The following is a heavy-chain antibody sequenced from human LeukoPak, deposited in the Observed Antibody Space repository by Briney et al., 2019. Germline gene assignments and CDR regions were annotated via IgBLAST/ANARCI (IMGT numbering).Heavy chain of an antibody. CDR2: INPSSGGT. CDR3: ASPGIVVVRDWFDP. J-gene: IGHJ5*02. D-gene: IGHD3-22*01. CDR1: GYTFTDYY. V-gene: IGHV1-2*02. Sequence: ASLKVSCKASGYTFTDYYIHWVRQAPGQGLEWMGWINPSSGGTNFAQKFQGRVTMTRDTSISTVYMGLSRLRSDDTAVYYCASPGIVVVRDWFDPWGQGTLVTVSS.